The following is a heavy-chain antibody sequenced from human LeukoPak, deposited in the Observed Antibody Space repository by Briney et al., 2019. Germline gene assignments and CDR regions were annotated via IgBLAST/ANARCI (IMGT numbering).Heavy chain of an antibody. V-gene: IGHV3-74*01. Sequence: GGSLRLSCAASGFTFSSYWMHWVRQAPGKGLVWVSRIKKDGSTTDYADSVKGRFTISRDNARNTLYLQMNSLRAEDTAEYYCATFCTSSTCALDFWGQGTLVTVSS. CDR1: GFTFSSYW. CDR3: ATFCTSSTCALDF. CDR2: IKKDGSTT. D-gene: IGHD2-2*01. J-gene: IGHJ4*02.